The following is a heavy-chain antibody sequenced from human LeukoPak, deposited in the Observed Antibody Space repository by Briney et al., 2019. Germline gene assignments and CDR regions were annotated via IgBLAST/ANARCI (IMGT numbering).Heavy chain of an antibody. D-gene: IGHD1-26*01. CDR1: GFTFSTYY. J-gene: IGHJ5*01. V-gene: IGHV3-30*02. Sequence: GGSLRLSCAASGFTFSTYYMNWVRQAPGKGLEWVAFIRYDGSNKYYADSVKGRFTISRDNSKNTLYLQMNSLRAEDTAVYYCARHTVGAYNWFDSWGQGTLVTVSS. CDR3: ARHTVGAYNWFDS. CDR2: IRYDGSNK.